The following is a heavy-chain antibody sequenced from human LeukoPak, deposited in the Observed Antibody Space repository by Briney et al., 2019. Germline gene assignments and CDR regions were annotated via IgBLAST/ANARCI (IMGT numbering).Heavy chain of an antibody. V-gene: IGHV4-34*01. CDR1: GGSFSGYY. J-gene: IGHJ4*02. Sequence: SETLSLTCAVYGGSFSGYYWSWIRQPPGKGLEWIGEINHSGSTNYNPSLKSRVTISVDTSKNQFSLKLSSVTAADTAVYYCARVIIAAAGDGGQGTLVTVSS. CDR3: ARVIIAAAGD. CDR2: INHSGST. D-gene: IGHD6-13*01.